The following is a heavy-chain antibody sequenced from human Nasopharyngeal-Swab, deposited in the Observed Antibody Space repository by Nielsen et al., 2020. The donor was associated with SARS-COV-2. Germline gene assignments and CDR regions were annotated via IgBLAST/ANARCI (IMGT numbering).Heavy chain of an antibody. V-gene: IGHV3-11*05. CDR1: GFTFSDYY. D-gene: IGHD6-13*01. CDR2: ISSGSSYT. CDR3: ARDQDSSSWYWA. Sequence: GESLKISCAASGFTFSDYYMSWIRQAPGKGPEWVSYISSGSSYTNYADSVKGRFTISRDNAKNSLYLQMNSLRAEDTAVYYCARDQDSSSWYWAWGQGTLVTVSS. J-gene: IGHJ5*02.